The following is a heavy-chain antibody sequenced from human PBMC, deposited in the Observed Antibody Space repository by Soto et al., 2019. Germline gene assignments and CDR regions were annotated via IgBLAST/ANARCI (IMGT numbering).Heavy chain of an antibody. CDR3: ARGKYYDFWSGNYYYYGMDV. J-gene: IGHJ6*02. CDR1: GYTFTSYG. D-gene: IGHD3-3*01. V-gene: IGHV1-8*02. CDR2: MNPNSGNT. Sequence: QVQLVQSGAEVKKPGASVKVSCKASGYTFTSYGISWVRQAPGQGLEWMGWMNPNSGNTGYAQKFQGRVTMTRNTSISTAYMELSSLRSEDTAVYYCARGKYYDFWSGNYYYYGMDVWGQGTTVTVSS.